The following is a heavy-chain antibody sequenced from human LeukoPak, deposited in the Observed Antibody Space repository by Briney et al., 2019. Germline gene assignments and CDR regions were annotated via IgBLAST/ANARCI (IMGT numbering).Heavy chain of an antibody. D-gene: IGHD6-6*01. CDR2: INPNSGGT. CDR1: GYTFTGYY. V-gene: IGHV1-2*02. Sequence: GASVKVSCKAPGYTFTGYYMHWVRQAPGQGLEWMGWINPNSGGTNYAQKFQGRVTMTRDTSISTAYMELSRLRSDDTAVYYCARGLEYSSSSGLGGGYWGQGTLVTVSS. J-gene: IGHJ4*02. CDR3: ARGLEYSSSSGLGGGY.